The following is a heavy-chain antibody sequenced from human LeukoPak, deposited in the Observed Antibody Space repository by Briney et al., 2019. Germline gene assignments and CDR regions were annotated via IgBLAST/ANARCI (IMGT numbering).Heavy chain of an antibody. Sequence: SWVRQHPGKGLEWIGYIYYSGSTYYNPSLKSRVTISVDTSKNQFSLKLSSVTAADTAVYYCARLGDFSENAFDIWGQGTMATVSS. D-gene: IGHD3-3*01. CDR3: ARLGDFSENAFDI. J-gene: IGHJ3*02. CDR2: IYYSGST. V-gene: IGHV4-31*02.